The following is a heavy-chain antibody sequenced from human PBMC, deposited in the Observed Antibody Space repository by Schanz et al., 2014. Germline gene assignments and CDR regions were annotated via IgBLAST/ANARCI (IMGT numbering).Heavy chain of an antibody. Sequence: DWPGGSLRLSCAASGFTFSDYYMSWIRQAPGKGLECISYISSRGTTIYYADSVKGRFTISRDNAENSLYLQMSSLRAEDTAVYYCASSSYRLLSYYYAMDVWGQGTTVTVSS. J-gene: IGHJ6*02. D-gene: IGHD1-26*01. CDR3: ASSSYRLLSYYYAMDV. V-gene: IGHV3-11*01. CDR2: ISSRGTTI. CDR1: GFTFSDYY.